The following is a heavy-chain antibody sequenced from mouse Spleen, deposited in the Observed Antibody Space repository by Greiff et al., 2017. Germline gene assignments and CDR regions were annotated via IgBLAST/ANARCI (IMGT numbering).Heavy chain of an antibody. Sequence: EVKLMESGGGLVKPGGSLKLSCAASGFTFSSYTMSWVRQTPAKRLEWVATISSGGGNTYYPDSVKGRFTISRDNARNTLYLQMSSLRSEDTAMYYCARQSNYYAMDYWGQGTSVTVSS. CDR3: ARQSNYYAMDY. CDR2: ISSGGGNT. CDR1: GFTFSSYT. V-gene: IGHV5-9*04. D-gene: IGHD5-1*01. J-gene: IGHJ4*01.